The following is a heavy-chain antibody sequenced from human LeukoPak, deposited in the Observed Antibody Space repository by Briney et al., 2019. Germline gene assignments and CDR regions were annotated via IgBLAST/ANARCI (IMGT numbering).Heavy chain of an antibody. CDR1: GFTFSSYG. V-gene: IGHV3-33*06. CDR3: AKTDCSSTSCYSVDY. CDR2: IWYDGSNK. J-gene: IGHJ4*02. Sequence: PGRSLRLSCAASGFTFSSYGMHWVRQAPGKGLGWVAVIWYDGSNKYYADSVRGRFTISRDNSKNTLYLQMNSLRAEDTAVYYCAKTDCSSTSCYSVDYWGQGTLVTVSS. D-gene: IGHD2-2*01.